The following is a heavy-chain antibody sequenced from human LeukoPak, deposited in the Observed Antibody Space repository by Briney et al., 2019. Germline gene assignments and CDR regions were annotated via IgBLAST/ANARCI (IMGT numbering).Heavy chain of an antibody. D-gene: IGHD4-23*01. CDR1: GGSISSYY. Sequence: PSETLSLTCTVSGGSISSYYWSWIRQPPGKGLEWIGYIYYSGCTNYNPSLKSRVTISVDTSKNQFSLKLSSVTAADTAVYYCARDPEGGNSPFDYWGQGTLVTVSS. V-gene: IGHV4-59*01. CDR2: IYYSGCT. CDR3: ARDPEGGNSPFDY. J-gene: IGHJ4*02.